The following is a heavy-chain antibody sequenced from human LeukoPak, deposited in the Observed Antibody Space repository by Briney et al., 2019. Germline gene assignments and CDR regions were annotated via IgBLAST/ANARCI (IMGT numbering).Heavy chain of an antibody. CDR3: ARGAYYYGSGNRYYYGMDV. CDR2: INPSGGST. CDR1: GYTFTSYY. Sequence: ASVKVSCKASGYTFTSYYMHWVRQAPGQGLEWMGIINPSGGSTSYAQKFQGRVTMTRDTSTSTAYMELSSLRSEDTAVYYCARGAYYYGSGNRYYYGMDVWGQGTTVTVSS. J-gene: IGHJ6*02. D-gene: IGHD3-10*01. V-gene: IGHV1-46*01.